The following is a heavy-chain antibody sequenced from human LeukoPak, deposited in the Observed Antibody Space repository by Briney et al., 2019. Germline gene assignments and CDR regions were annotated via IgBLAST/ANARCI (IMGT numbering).Heavy chain of an antibody. CDR2: IYYSGSN. J-gene: IGHJ6*03. CDR1: GGSISSYY. V-gene: IGHV4-59*01. Sequence: SETLSLTCTVSGGSISSYYWSWIRQPPGKGMEWIGYIYYSGSNNYNPSLKSRVTISVDTSKNQFSLKLSSVTAADTAVYYCARVPRSYYYYYYMDVWGKGTTVTVSS. CDR3: ARVPRSYYYYYYMDV.